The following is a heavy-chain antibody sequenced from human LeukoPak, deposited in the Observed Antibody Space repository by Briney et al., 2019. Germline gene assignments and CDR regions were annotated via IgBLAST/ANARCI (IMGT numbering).Heavy chain of an antibody. CDR1: GGTFSSYA. Sequence: GASVKVSCKASGGTFSSYAISWVRQAPGRGLEWMGGIIPIFGTANYAQKFQGRVTITTDESTSTAYMELSSLRSEDTAVYYCASCLWFGELGYYYYMDVWGKGTTVTVSS. CDR2: IIPIFGTA. J-gene: IGHJ6*03. D-gene: IGHD3-10*01. CDR3: ASCLWFGELGYYYYMDV. V-gene: IGHV1-69*05.